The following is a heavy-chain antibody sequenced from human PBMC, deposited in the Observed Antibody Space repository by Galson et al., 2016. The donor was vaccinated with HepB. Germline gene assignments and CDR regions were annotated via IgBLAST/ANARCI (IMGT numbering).Heavy chain of an antibody. CDR3: AKGICSYREYIQR. D-gene: IGHD2-15*01. CDR1: GFSVSRNY. CDR2: ISSSGSTM. V-gene: IGHV3-11*01. Sequence: SLRLSCAASGFSVSRNYMSWVRQAPGKGLEWVSCISSSGSTMYYAESVKGRFTISRDNAKNSLYLQMNSLRDEDTAVYYCAKGICSYREYIQRWGQGTMVTVSS. J-gene: IGHJ1*01.